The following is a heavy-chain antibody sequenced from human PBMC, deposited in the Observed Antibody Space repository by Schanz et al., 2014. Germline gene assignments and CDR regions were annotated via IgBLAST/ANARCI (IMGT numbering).Heavy chain of an antibody. CDR2: ISRDGTTS. CDR3: AKDPHRDYGGKPQTFDI. CDR1: GFIFNDYY. Sequence: QVQLEESGGGVVQPGGSLRLSCAASGFIFNDYYMNWIRQAPGKGLEWLSYISRDGTTSYYADSVKGRFTISRDNAKNSLYLEMTSLRGEDTAVYYCAKDPHRDYGGKPQTFDIWGQGTMVTVSS. J-gene: IGHJ3*02. D-gene: IGHD4-17*01. V-gene: IGHV3-11*01.